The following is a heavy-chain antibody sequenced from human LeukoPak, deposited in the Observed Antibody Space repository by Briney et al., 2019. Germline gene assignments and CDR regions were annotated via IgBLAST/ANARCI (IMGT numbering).Heavy chain of an antibody. J-gene: IGHJ6*02. CDR2: IVVGSGNT. V-gene: IGHV1-58*02. CDR1: GFTFTSSA. Sequence: GASVKVSCKASGFTFTSSAMQWVRQARGQRLEWIGWIVVGSGNTNYAQKFQERVTITRDMSTSTAYMELSSLRAEDTAVYYCALVGATTDYYGMDVWGQGTTVTVSS. CDR3: ALVGATTDYYGMDV. D-gene: IGHD1-26*01.